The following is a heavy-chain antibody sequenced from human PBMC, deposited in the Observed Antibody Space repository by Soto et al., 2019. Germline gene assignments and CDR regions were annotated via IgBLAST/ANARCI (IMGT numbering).Heavy chain of an antibody. J-gene: IGHJ4*02. CDR2: INHSGST. CDR1: GGTCSGYY. Sequence: PLQTMSLTCAVYGGTCSGYYWTWIRQPPGTGLEWIGEINHSGSTNYNPSLKSRVTISVDTSKNQFSLKLSSVTAADTAVYYCARVYAYYFDYWGQGTLVTVSS. CDR3: ARVYAYYFDY. D-gene: IGHD2-8*01. V-gene: IGHV4-34*01.